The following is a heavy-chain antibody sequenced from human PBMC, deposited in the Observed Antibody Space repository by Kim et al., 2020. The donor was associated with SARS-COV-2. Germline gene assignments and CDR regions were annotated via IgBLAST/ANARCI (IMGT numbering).Heavy chain of an antibody. V-gene: IGHV1-69*13. CDR3: ARWGENSDYYDSSGPDAFDI. D-gene: IGHD3-22*01. CDR1: GGTFSSYA. J-gene: IGHJ3*02. CDR2: IIPIFGTA. Sequence: SVKVSCKASGGTFSSYAISWVRQAPGQGLEWMGGIIPIFGTANYAQKFQGRVTITADESTSTAYMELSSLRSEDTAVYYCARWGENSDYYDSSGPDAFDIWGQGTMVTVTS.